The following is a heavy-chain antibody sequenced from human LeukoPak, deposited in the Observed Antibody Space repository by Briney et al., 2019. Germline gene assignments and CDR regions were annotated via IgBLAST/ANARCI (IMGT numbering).Heavy chain of an antibody. Sequence: SETLSLPCTVSGGSISSYYWSWIRQPPGKGLEWIGYIYYSGSTNYNPSLKSRVTISVDTSKNQFSLKLSSVTAADTAVYYCARDLLTMVRGVPYNWFDPWGQGTLVTVSS. CDR2: IYYSGST. V-gene: IGHV4-59*01. CDR3: ARDLLTMVRGVPYNWFDP. CDR1: GGSISSYY. D-gene: IGHD3-10*01. J-gene: IGHJ5*02.